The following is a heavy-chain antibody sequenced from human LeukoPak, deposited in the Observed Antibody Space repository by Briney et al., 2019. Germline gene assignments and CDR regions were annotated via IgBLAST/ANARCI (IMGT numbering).Heavy chain of an antibody. CDR3: ARATLFGVVII. Sequence: SETLSLTCTVSGGSISSYYWSWIRQPAGKGLEWIGHIYTTGSTNYNPSLKSGVTMSVDTSKNQFSLKLSSVTAADTAVYYCARATLFGVVIIWGQGTLVTVSS. CDR1: GGSISSYY. V-gene: IGHV4-4*07. J-gene: IGHJ4*02. D-gene: IGHD3-3*01. CDR2: IYTTGST.